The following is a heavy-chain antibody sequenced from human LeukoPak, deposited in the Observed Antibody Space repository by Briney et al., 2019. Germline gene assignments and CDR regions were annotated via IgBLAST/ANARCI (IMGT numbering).Heavy chain of an antibody. Sequence: GGSLRLSCEASGFTFSSYDMHWVRQAPGKGLEWVAFIRYDGSNTYYADSVKGRFIISRDNSKNTLYLQMRNLRAEDTALYYCAKDGAWLRFDDWGQGILVIVSS. D-gene: IGHD3-22*01. J-gene: IGHJ4*02. CDR1: GFTFSSYD. CDR3: AKDGAWLRFDD. CDR2: IRYDGSNT. V-gene: IGHV3-30*02.